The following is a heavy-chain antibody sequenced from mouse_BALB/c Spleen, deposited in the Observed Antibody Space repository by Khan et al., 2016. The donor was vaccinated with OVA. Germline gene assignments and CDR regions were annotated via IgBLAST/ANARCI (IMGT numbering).Heavy chain of an antibody. CDR2: IWGGGIT. V-gene: IGHV2-6-5*01. Sequence: QVQLKESGPGLVAPSQSLSITCTVSGFSLTDYGVSWIRQPPGKGLEWLGVIWGGGITYYNSALKSRLSISKDNSTSQVFLKMNSMQTDDTSIYXCANHLILYPYYFDYWGQGTTLTVSS. J-gene: IGHJ2*01. CDR1: GFSLTDYG. CDR3: ANHLILYPYYFDY.